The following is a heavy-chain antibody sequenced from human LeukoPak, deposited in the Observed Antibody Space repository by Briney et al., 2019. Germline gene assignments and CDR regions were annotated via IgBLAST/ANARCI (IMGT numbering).Heavy chain of an antibody. Sequence: KPSETLSLTCTASGGSISSYYWSWIRQPPGKGLEWIGYIYYSGSTNYNPSLKSRVTISVDTSKNQFSLKLSSVTAADTAVYYCARWGSGGHLDYWGQGTLVTVSS. V-gene: IGHV4-59*08. D-gene: IGHD1-14*01. CDR1: GGSISSYY. J-gene: IGHJ4*02. CDR3: ARWGSGGHLDY. CDR2: IYYSGST.